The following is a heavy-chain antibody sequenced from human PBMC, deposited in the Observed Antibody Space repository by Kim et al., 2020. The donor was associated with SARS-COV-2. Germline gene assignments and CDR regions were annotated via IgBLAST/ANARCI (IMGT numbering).Heavy chain of an antibody. CDR3: ARDRAGVFDP. D-gene: IGHD3-10*01. Sequence: GGSLRLSCAASGFTFSCYAMHWVRQAPGKGLEWVAVISYDGSNKYYADSVKGRFTISRDNSKNTLYLQMNSLRAEDTAVYYCARDRAGVFDPGGQGTLVTVSS. CDR2: ISYDGSNK. J-gene: IGHJ5*02. V-gene: IGHV3-30*04. CDR1: GFTFSCYA.